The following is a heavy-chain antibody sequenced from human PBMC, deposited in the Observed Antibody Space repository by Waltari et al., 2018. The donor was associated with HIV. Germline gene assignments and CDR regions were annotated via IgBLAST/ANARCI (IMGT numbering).Heavy chain of an antibody. V-gene: IGHV3-9*01. Sequence: EVQLVESGGGLVQPGRSLRLSCEASGFTFDDYGMHWVRQAPGKGLEWVSSICWNSGQVRYADSVRGRFTISRDNAKNSLYLQMNSLRPEDTAFYYCARGPLYNWFDPWGQGTLVTVSS. CDR2: ICWNSGQV. CDR1: GFTFDDYG. J-gene: IGHJ5*02. D-gene: IGHD3-10*01. CDR3: ARGPLYNWFDP.